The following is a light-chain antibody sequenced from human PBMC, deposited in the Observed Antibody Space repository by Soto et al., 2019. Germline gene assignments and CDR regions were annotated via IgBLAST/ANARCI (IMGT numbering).Light chain of an antibody. Sequence: EHVLTQSPGTLSLSPGQRATLSCRASQSLSGSYLAWYQQKPGLAPRLLIYGASSRATGIPDRFSGSGSGTDFTLTISRLEPEDFAVYYCQQYSSSMLTFGGGTKVDIK. CDR3: QQYSSSMLT. V-gene: IGKV3-20*01. J-gene: IGKJ4*01. CDR1: QSLSGSY. CDR2: GAS.